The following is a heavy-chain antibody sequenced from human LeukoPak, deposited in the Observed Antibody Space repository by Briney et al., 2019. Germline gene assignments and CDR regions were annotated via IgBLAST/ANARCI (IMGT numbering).Heavy chain of an antibody. CDR3: ARGSGYSSQAWDY. CDR1: GGSISSSSYY. Sequence: SETLSLTCTVSGGSISSSSYYWAWIRQPPGKGLEWIGSIYYSGNTYYKSSLKSRVTIAVDTSKNQFSLKLSSVTAADTAVYYCARGSGYSSQAWDYWGQGTLVTVSS. J-gene: IGHJ4*02. V-gene: IGHV4-39*07. CDR2: IYYSGNT. D-gene: IGHD3-3*01.